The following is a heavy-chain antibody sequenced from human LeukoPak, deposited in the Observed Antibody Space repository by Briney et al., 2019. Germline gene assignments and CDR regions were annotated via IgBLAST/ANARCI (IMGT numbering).Heavy chain of an antibody. D-gene: IGHD6-13*01. CDR2: VYYSGSS. V-gene: IGHV4-59*01. CDR1: GDSISPYY. CDR3: VRGSTWFDY. J-gene: IGHJ4*02. Sequence: SETLSLTCTVSGDSISPYYWSWIRQSPGKGLEWIGYVYYSGSSNYNPSLKSRVTLSVDTSKNQFSLNLNSVTAADTAVYYCVRGSTWFDYWGQGTLVTVSS.